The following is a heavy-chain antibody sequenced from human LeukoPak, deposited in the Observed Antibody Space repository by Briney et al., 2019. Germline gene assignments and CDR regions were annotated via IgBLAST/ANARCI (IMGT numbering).Heavy chain of an antibody. CDR2: INHSGST. CDR1: GGSFSSYY. J-gene: IGHJ4*02. V-gene: IGHV4-34*01. Sequence: SETLSLTCAVYGGSFSSYYWSWIRQPPGKGLEWIGEINHSGSTNYNPSLKSRVTISVDTSKNQFSLKLSSVTAADTAVYYRARGSGYCTNGVCSLYYFDYWGQGTLVTVSS. D-gene: IGHD2-8*01. CDR3: ARGSGYCTNGVCSLYYFDY.